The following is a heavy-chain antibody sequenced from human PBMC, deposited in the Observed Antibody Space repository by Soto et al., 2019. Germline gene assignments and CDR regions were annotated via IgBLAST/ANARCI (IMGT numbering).Heavy chain of an antibody. CDR1: GFSLSSTRMA. Sequence: QLTLKESGPTLVKPTQTLTLTCTFSGFSLSSTRMAVGWIRQPPGKALEWLALIYWDDDKRYSPFLKSRLTLPKDNSKNQVVLTMSSMDPVDTARYYCAHIVVAGLGYYFDYWGQGNLVTVSS. D-gene: IGHD6-19*01. V-gene: IGHV2-5*02. CDR2: IYWDDDK. J-gene: IGHJ4*02. CDR3: AHIVVAGLGYYFDY.